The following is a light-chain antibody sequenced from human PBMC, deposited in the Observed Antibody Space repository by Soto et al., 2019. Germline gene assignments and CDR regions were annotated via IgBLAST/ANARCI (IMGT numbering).Light chain of an antibody. V-gene: IGKV1-27*01. Sequence: DIQMTQSPSSLSASVGDRVTITCRASQGIGSSLAWYQQKPGRVPKLLIYATSALQSGVPSRFSGGGSGTDFTLTIDSLQPEDIATYYCQKYDRVPGTFGQGTKVEVK. CDR1: QGIGSS. CDR3: QKYDRVPGT. J-gene: IGKJ1*01. CDR2: ATS.